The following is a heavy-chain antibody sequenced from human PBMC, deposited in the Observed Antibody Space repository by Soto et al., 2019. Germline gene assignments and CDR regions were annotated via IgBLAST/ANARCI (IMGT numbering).Heavy chain of an antibody. CDR1: GDSFGSYA. CDR3: AREPFGRFDP. Sequence: QMQLVQSGHEVKKPGSSVKVACKASGDSFGSYAVSWVRQAPGQGLEWMGAIIPVFGTTNYTQKLQGRVTITADDSTTTAYMELSSMRSDDTAVYYCAREPFGRFDPWGQGTLVTVSS. CDR2: IIPVFGTT. D-gene: IGHD3-10*01. V-gene: IGHV1-69*01. J-gene: IGHJ5*02.